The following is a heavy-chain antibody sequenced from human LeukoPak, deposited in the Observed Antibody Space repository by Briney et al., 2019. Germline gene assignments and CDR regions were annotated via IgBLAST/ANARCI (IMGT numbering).Heavy chain of an antibody. Sequence: GGSLRLSCAASGFAFSSYAMSWVRQAPGKGLEWVSAISGSGDTTYYADSVKGRFTMSRDNSKNTLYLQMNSLRADDTAVYYCAKDSSGYPPFDYWGQGTLVTVSS. CDR3: AKDSSGYPPFDY. D-gene: IGHD3-22*01. V-gene: IGHV3-23*01. J-gene: IGHJ4*02. CDR1: GFAFSSYA. CDR2: ISGSGDTT.